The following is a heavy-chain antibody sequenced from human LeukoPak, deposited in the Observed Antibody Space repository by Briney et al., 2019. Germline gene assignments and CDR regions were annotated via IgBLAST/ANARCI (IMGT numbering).Heavy chain of an antibody. J-gene: IGHJ4*02. V-gene: IGHV4-61*01. D-gene: IGHD3-9*01. CDR2: IYYSGST. CDR3: ARVDSFYYFDY. CDR1: GASVSSGSYY. Sequence: SETLSLTCTVSGASVSSGSYYWSWIRQPPGKGLEWIGYIYYSGSTNYNPSLKSRVTISVDTSKNQFSLKLSSVTAADTAVYYCARVDSFYYFDYWGQGTLVTVSS.